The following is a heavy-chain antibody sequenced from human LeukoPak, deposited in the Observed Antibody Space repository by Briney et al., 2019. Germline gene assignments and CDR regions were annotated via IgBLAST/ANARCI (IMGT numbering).Heavy chain of an antibody. D-gene: IGHD3-10*01. J-gene: IGHJ4*02. V-gene: IGHV3-23*01. CDR2: ISGSGGST. Sequence: PGGSLRLSCAASGFTFSSHAMNWVRQAPGKGLEGVSVISGSGGSTYYVDSVKGRFTISRDNSKNTVYVQMNSLRGEDTAVYYCATSSTTYGSGNYDSRAFEDWGQGTLVTVSS. CDR1: GFTFSSHA. CDR3: ATSSTTYGSGNYDSRAFED.